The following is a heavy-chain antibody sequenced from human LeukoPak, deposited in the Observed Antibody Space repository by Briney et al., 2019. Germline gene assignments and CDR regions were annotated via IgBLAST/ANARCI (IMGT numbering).Heavy chain of an antibody. CDR1: GFTFSSYA. Sequence: GGSLRLSCSASGFTFSSYAMHWVRQAPGKGLEYVSAISSNGGSTYYADSVKGRFTISRDNSKNTLYLQMSSLRAEDTAVFYCVKDRTVGASYWYFDLWGRGTLVTVSS. J-gene: IGHJ2*01. CDR2: ISSNGGST. V-gene: IGHV3-64D*06. D-gene: IGHD1-26*01. CDR3: VKDRTVGASYWYFDL.